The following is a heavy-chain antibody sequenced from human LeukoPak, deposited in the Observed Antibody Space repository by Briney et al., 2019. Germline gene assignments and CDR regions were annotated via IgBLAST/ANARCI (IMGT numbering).Heavy chain of an antibody. V-gene: IGHV4-4*07. CDR1: GGSISSYY. D-gene: IGHD3-22*01. J-gene: IGHJ6*02. CDR3: ARVPYDSSGYYYYYGMDV. Sequence: SETLSLTCTVSGGSISSYYWSWIRQPAGKGLEWIGRIYTSGSTNYNPSLESRVTMSVDTSKNQFSLNLRSVTAADTAVYYCARVPYDSSGYYYYYGMDVWGQGTTVTVSS. CDR2: IYTSGST.